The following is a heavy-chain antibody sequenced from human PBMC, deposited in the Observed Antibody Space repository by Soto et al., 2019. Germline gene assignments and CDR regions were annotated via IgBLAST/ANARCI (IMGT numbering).Heavy chain of an antibody. CDR1: GFTFSSYG. V-gene: IGHV3-30*03. CDR2: ILYDGSKK. CDR3: VRDPYLPTAGRLASLHY. Sequence: QVQLVESGGGVVQPGRSLRLSCAASGFTFSSYGMHWVRQAPGKGLEWVAVILYDGSKKYYADSVKGRFTISRDNSNNSLYVQMNSLKAEDTAVYYCVRDPYLPTAGRLASLHYWGPGTLVTVSS. D-gene: IGHD1-1*01. J-gene: IGHJ4*02.